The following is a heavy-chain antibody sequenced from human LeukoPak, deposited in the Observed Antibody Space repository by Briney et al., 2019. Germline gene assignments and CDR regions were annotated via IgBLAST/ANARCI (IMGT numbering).Heavy chain of an antibody. V-gene: IGHV1-2*02. CDR1: GYTLAGYY. CDR3: AKNPYEYYFDY. D-gene: IGHD5-12*01. J-gene: IGHJ4*02. Sequence: ASVKVSCKASGYTLAGYYMHWLRQAPGQGLEWMGWINPNSGDTNYAQKFQGRVTMTRDTSISTAYMELSRLTSDDTAVYYCAKNPYEYYFDYWGQGTLVTVSS. CDR2: INPNSGDT.